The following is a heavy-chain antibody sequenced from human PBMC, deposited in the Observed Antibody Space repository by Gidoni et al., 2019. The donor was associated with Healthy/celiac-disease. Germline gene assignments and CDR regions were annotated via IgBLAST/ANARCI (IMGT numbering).Heavy chain of an antibody. J-gene: IGHJ4*02. D-gene: IGHD6-13*01. CDR2: IYYSGST. Sequence: QLQLQASGPGLVKPSETLSLTCPVSGGSIRSSSYSWGWIRQPPGKGLEWIGSIYYSGSTYYNPSLKSLVTISVDTSKNQFSLKLSSVTAADTAVYYCARTKGVLAAAGTVFDYWGQGTLVTVSS. CDR3: ARTKGVLAAAGTVFDY. V-gene: IGHV4-39*07. CDR1: GGSIRSSSYS.